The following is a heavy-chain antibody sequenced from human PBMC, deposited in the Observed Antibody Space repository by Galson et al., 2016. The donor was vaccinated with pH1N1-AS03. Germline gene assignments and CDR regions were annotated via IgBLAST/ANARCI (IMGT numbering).Heavy chain of an antibody. V-gene: IGHV4-39*07. CDR2: ISYTGNS. CDR3: ARHRGYNFGLTDV. Sequence: SETLSLTCIVSGFSISSNQYSWGWIRQPPGKGLEWIGSISYTGNSDYSPSLQNRVTMSMDTSRSRFSLNLSAITAADTAVYYCARHRGYNFGLTDVWGQGTTVTVSS. J-gene: IGHJ6*02. CDR1: GFSISSNQYS. D-gene: IGHD5-18*01.